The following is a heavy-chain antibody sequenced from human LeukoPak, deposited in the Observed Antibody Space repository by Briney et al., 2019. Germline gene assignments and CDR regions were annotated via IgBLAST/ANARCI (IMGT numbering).Heavy chain of an antibody. CDR3: GKARNSGFAGDAFDI. D-gene: IGHD5-12*01. Sequence: PGGSLRLSCAASGFTFSNYALSWVRQAPGKGPEWVSSISGSGGSTFYADSVKGRFTISRDNSKNTLYLQMNSLRAEDTAVYYCGKARNSGFAGDAFDIWGQGTMVTVSS. CDR2: ISGSGGST. V-gene: IGHV3-23*01. J-gene: IGHJ3*02. CDR1: GFTFSNYA.